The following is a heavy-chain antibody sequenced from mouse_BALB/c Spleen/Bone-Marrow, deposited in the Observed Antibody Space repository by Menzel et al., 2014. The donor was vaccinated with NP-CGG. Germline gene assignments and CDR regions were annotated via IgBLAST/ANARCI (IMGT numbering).Heavy chain of an antibody. CDR1: SYSFTACF. CDR2: INPYNGAT. CDR3: ARRWSGAMDY. V-gene: IGHV1-37*01. J-gene: IGHJ4*01. D-gene: IGHD2-3*01. Sequence: VQLKESGPELVKPGASMKISCKASSYSFTACFIHWIKQSHVKSLEWIGRINPYNGATTYNQNFNDKASLTVDKSSSTAYMELHSLTSEDSAVYYCARRWSGAMDYWGQGTSVTVPS.